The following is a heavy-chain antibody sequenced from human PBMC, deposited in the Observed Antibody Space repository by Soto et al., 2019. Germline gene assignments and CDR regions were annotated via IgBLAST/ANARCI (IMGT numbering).Heavy chain of an antibody. J-gene: IGHJ6*02. CDR3: AKVRAVGYYYGMDV. V-gene: IGHV3-23*01. CDR2: ISSVGTSP. D-gene: IGHD1-26*01. CDR1: GFTFSSYA. Sequence: GGSLRLSCAASGFTFSSYATTWVRQAPGKGLECVSAISSVGTSPYYADSVKGRFTISRDNSKNTLYLQMNSLKAEDTAVYYCAKVRAVGYYYGMDVWGRGTQVTVSS.